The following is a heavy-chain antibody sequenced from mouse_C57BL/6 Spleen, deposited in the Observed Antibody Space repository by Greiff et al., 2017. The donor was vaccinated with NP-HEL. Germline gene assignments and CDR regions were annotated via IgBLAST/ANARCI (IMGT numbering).Heavy chain of an antibody. CDR3: TRDGVRSRYFDV. CDR2: ISSGGDYI. J-gene: IGHJ1*03. Sequence: EVKLMESGEGLVKPGGSLKLSCAASGFTFSSYAMSWVRQTPEKRLEWVAYISSGGDYIYYADTVKGRFTISRDNARNTLYLQMSSLKSEDTAMYYCTRDGVRSRYFDVWGTGTTVTVSS. D-gene: IGHD5-1*01. V-gene: IGHV5-9-1*02. CDR1: GFTFSSYA.